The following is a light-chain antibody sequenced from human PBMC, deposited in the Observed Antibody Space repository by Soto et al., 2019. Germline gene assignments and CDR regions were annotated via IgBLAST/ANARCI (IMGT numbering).Light chain of an antibody. Sequence: PPSASGYPGQSGTISCTGTSSYIGAYIYVSWYQQHPGKAPKLMISEVSRRPSGVPERFSGSKSGNTASLTVSGLQADDEAHYYCSSYSGSNNFVLGTGTKGNV. CDR2: EVS. V-gene: IGLV2-8*01. CDR3: SSYSGSNNFV. CDR1: SSYIGAYIY. J-gene: IGLJ1*01.